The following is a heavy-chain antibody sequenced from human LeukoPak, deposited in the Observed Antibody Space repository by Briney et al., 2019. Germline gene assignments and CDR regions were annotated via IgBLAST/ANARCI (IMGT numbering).Heavy chain of an antibody. V-gene: IGHV4-39*01. CDR3: ASGGGAFDI. Sequence: SETLSLTCTVSGGSISSSSYYWGWIRQPPGKGLEWIGSIYYSGSTYYNPSLKSRVTISVDTSKNQFSLKLSSVTAADTAVYYCASGGGAFDIWDQGTMVTVSS. CDR1: GGSISSSSYY. CDR2: IYYSGST. J-gene: IGHJ3*02. D-gene: IGHD2-15*01.